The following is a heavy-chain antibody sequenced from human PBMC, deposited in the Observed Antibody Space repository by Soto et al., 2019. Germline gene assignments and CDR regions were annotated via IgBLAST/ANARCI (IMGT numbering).Heavy chain of an antibody. Sequence: QVQLVQSGAAVKKPGSSVKVSCKASGGTFSSYTISWVRQAPGQGLEWMGRIIPILGVANYAQKFQGRVTITANKSTGTAYMELRSLRSEDTAVYYCANPPRYWGHGTLVTVSS. CDR3: ANPPRY. J-gene: IGHJ4*01. V-gene: IGHV1-69*02. CDR2: IIPILGVA. CDR1: GGTFSSYT.